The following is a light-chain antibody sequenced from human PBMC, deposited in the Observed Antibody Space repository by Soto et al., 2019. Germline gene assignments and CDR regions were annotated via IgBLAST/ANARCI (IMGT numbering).Light chain of an antibody. V-gene: IGKV3-15*01. CDR3: QQYNRWPRT. J-gene: IGKJ1*01. CDR2: DAS. Sequence: EAVMTQSPATLSVSPGERATLSCRASQSVSTNLAWYQQKPGQAPRLLIYDASTRATGIPVRFSGSGSGTEFALSISSVQSEDFAIFYCQQYNRWPRTFGQGTRWIS. CDR1: QSVSTN.